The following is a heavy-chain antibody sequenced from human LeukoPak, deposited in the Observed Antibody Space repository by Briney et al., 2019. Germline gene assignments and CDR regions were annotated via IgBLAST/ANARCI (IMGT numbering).Heavy chain of an antibody. V-gene: IGHV1-69*13. CDR3: ARDRTEMATIYFDY. Sequence: SVKVSCTASGGTFSSYAISWVRQAPGQGLEWMGGIIPIFGTANYAQKFQGRVTITADESTSTAYMELSSLRSEDTAVYYCARDRTEMATIYFDYWGQGTLVTVSS. CDR2: IIPIFGTA. CDR1: GGTFSSYA. D-gene: IGHD5-24*01. J-gene: IGHJ4*02.